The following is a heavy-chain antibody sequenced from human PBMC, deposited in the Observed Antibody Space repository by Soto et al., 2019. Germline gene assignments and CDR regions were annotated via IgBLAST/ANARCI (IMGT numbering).Heavy chain of an antibody. D-gene: IGHD3-10*02. J-gene: IGHJ4*02. CDR2: TNPKSGDT. Sequence: QVQLVQSGAEVKKPGASVKVSCKASGYSFTDYFMHWVRQVPGQGLEWVGWTNPKSGDTNYPQKFQGRVTMTRDTSISTGNMELTRLRSDDTAVYYCGRGYVRHQLGSSDYWGQGAVVTASS. CDR3: GRGYVRHQLGSSDY. V-gene: IGHV1-2*02. CDR1: GYSFTDYF.